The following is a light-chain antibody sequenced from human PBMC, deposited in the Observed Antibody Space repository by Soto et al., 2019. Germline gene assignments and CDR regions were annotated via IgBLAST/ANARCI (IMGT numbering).Light chain of an antibody. J-gene: IGLJ3*02. V-gene: IGLV1-40*01. CDR2: GNS. CDR3: KSYASSRGVSL. CDR1: SSNIGAGYD. Sequence: QSVLTQPPSVSGAPGQRVTISCTGSSSNIGAGYDVHWYQQLPGTAPKLLIYGNSNRPSGVPDRFSGSKSGTSASLAITGLRAEDEADYNCKSYASSRGVSLFGGGPKPTVL.